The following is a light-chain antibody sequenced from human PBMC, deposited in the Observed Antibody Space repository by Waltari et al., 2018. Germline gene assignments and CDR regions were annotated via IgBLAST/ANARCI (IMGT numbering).Light chain of an antibody. CDR2: DVS. Sequence: QSALTQPASVSGSPGQSITISCTATSSDVGGYNYVSWYQQHPGKAPKFMIYDVSKRPSGVSDRFSGSKSGNTASLTISGLQAEDEADYYCSSYTTSNTLVFGTGTNVIVL. CDR1: SSDVGGYNY. J-gene: IGLJ1*01. V-gene: IGLV2-14*01. CDR3: SSYTTSNTLV.